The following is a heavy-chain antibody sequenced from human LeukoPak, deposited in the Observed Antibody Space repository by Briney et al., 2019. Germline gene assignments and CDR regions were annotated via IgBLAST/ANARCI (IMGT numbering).Heavy chain of an antibody. CDR2: MNPNSGNT. D-gene: IGHD6-13*01. J-gene: IGHJ3*02. Sequence: GASVKVSCKASVYTFTTYDINWVRQATGQGLEWMGWMNPNSGNTGYAQKFQGRVTMTRNTSITTAYMELSSLRAEDTAVYYCAKVDSSSWYGGAFDIWGQGTMVTVSS. V-gene: IGHV1-8*01. CDR3: AKVDSSSWYGGAFDI. CDR1: VYTFTTYD.